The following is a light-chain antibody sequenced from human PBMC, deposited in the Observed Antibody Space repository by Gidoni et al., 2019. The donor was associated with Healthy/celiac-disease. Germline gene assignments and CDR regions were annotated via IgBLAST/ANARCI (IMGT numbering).Light chain of an antibody. CDR1: QSISSY. V-gene: IGKV1-39*01. CDR2: AAS. J-gene: IGKJ4*01. CDR3: QQSYSTPRLT. Sequence: DIQLTPPPSSLSASVGDRVTITCRASQSISSYLNWYQQKPGKAPKLLIYAASSLQSGVPSRFSGSGSGTDFTLTISSLQPEDFATYYCQQSYSTPRLTFGGGTKVEIK.